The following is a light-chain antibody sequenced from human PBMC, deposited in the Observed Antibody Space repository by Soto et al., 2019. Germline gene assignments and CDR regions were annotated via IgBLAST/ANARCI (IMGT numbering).Light chain of an antibody. CDR2: GAS. V-gene: IGKV3-15*01. Sequence: EIVMTQSPATLSVSPGERATLSCRASQSVSSNLAWYQQKPGQAPRLLIYGASTRATGIPDRFSGSGSGTDFSLTISRLEPEDFAVYYCQHYDSLRWTVGLGA. CDR3: QHYDSLRWT. CDR1: QSVSSN. J-gene: IGKJ1*01.